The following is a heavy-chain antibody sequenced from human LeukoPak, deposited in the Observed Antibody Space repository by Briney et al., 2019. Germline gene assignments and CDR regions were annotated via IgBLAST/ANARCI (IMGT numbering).Heavy chain of an antibody. J-gene: IGHJ4*02. V-gene: IGHV4-34*01. CDR2: INHSGST. CDR3: ARGSRMSGVRGVTFDY. Sequence: SETLSLTCAVYGGSFSGYYWSWIRQPPGKGLEWIGEINHSGSTNYNPSLKSRVTISVDTSKNQFSLKLSSVTAADTAVYYCARGSRMSGVRGVTFDYWGQGSLDTVSS. CDR1: GGSFSGYY. D-gene: IGHD3-10*01.